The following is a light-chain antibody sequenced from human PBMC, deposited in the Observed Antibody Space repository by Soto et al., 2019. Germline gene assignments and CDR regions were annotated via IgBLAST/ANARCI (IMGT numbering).Light chain of an antibody. CDR1: SSDVGGYNY. V-gene: IGLV2-14*03. Sequence: ITISCTETSSDVGGYNYVSWYQHHPGKAPKLMIYDVSNRPSGISNRFSGSKSGNTASLTISGLQPEDEGDYYCSSYTTSNTRQIVFGTGTKVTVL. J-gene: IGLJ1*01. CDR2: DVS. CDR3: SSYTTSNTRQIV.